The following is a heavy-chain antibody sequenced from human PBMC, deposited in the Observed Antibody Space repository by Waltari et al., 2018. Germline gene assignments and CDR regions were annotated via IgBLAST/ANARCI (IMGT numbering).Heavy chain of an antibody. CDR3: ARDWGVVAAYNAFDF. Sequence: QVRLVQSGAAVKKPGASVKVSCKAYGYTFTGPFLHWVRQIPGQGLEWMGWINPNSGATNIAQKFQGWVTMTRDTSISTAYMELERLTSADTAVYYCARDWGVVAAYNAFDFWGQGTLVTVSS. J-gene: IGHJ4*02. CDR1: GYTFTGPF. CDR2: INPNSGAT. V-gene: IGHV1-2*04. D-gene: IGHD2-21*01.